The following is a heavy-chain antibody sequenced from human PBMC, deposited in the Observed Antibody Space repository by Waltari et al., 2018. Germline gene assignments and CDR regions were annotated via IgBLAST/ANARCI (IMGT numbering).Heavy chain of an antibody. D-gene: IGHD6-19*01. CDR3: ARWYSSGRGEVGY. CDR1: GGSISSSSYY. J-gene: IGHJ4*02. Sequence: QLQLQESGPGLVKPSETLSLTCTVSGGSISSSSYYWGWIRPPPGKGLEWIGSIYYSGSTYYNPSLKSRVTISVDTSKNQFSLKLSSVTAADTAVYYCARWYSSGRGEVGYWGQGTLVTVSS. CDR2: IYYSGST. V-gene: IGHV4-39*01.